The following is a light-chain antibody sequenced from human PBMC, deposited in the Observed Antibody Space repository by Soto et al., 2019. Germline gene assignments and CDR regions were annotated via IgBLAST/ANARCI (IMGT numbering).Light chain of an antibody. CDR2: LGS. CDR1: QSLLHSNGYTY. Sequence: IVMTQSPLSLPVTPGEPASISCRSNQSLLHSNGYTYLDWYLKKPGQSPQLLIYLGSNRASGVPDRFSGSGSGTDFTLKISRVEAEDVGVYYCMQGLQTPTFGGGTNLEIK. V-gene: IGKV2-28*01. CDR3: MQGLQTPT. J-gene: IGKJ4*01.